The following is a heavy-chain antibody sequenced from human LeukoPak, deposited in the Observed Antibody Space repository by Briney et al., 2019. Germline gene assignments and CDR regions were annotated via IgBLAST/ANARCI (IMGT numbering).Heavy chain of an antibody. V-gene: IGHV3-48*01. CDR2: ISERSSNI. CDR3: ARDVLAATGPF. D-gene: IGHD6-13*01. Sequence: GGSLRLSCAASGFTLSSYSMNWVRQAPGKGLEWVSFISERSSNIYYADSVKGRFTISRDNPKNSVYLQMNSLRAEDTAVYYCARDVLAATGPFWGQGTLVTVSS. CDR1: GFTLSSYS. J-gene: IGHJ4*02.